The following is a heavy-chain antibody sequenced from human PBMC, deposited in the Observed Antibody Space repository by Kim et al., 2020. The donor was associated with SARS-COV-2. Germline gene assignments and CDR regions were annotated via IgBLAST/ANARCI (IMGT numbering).Heavy chain of an antibody. Sequence: ASVKVSCKASGYTFTSYAMHWVRQAPGQRLEWMGWINAGNGNTKYSQKFQGRVTITRDTSASTAYMELSSLRSEDTAVYYCAREGAYYYGSGSYWIRRSPYNWFDPWGQGTLVTVSS. CDR2: INAGNGNT. V-gene: IGHV1-3*01. J-gene: IGHJ5*02. CDR1: GYTFTSYA. D-gene: IGHD3-10*01. CDR3: AREGAYYYGSGSYWIRRSPYNWFDP.